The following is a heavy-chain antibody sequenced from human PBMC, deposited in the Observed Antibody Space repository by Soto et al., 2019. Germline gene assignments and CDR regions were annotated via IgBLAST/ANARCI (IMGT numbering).Heavy chain of an antibody. CDR1: GGSISSSSYY. J-gene: IGHJ4*02. V-gene: IGHV4-39*01. Sequence: SETLSLTCTVSGGSISSSSYYWGWIRQPPGKGLEWIGSIYYSGSTYYNPSLKSRVTISVDTSKNQFSLKLSSVTAADTAVYYCARLREYSSGWYPPLGTYYFDYWGQGTLVTVSS. CDR2: IYYSGST. CDR3: ARLREYSSGWYPPLGTYYFDY. D-gene: IGHD6-19*01.